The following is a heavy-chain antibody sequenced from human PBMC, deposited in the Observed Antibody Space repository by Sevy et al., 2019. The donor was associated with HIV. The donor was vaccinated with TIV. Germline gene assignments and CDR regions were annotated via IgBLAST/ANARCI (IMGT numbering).Heavy chain of an antibody. J-gene: IGHJ6*02. CDR3: ARVAPLNNCSSTSCYGYYYYGMDV. CDR1: GFSLSTSGMC. V-gene: IGHV2-70*01. Sequence: SGPTLVKPTQTLTLTCTFSGFSLSTSGMCVSWIRQPPGKALEWLALIDWDDDKYYSTSLKTRLTISKDTSKNQVVLTITNMDPVDTATYYCARVAPLNNCSSTSCYGYYYYGMDVWGQGTTVTVSS. D-gene: IGHD2-2*01. CDR2: IDWDDDK.